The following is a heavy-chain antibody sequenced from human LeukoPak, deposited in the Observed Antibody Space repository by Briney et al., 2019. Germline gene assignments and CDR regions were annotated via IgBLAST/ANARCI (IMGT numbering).Heavy chain of an antibody. CDR3: ARDLPLNFIVGATLFDY. J-gene: IGHJ4*02. Sequence: HPGRSLRLSCAASGFTFSSYGMHWVRQAPGKGLEWVAVISYDGSNKYYADSVKGRFTISRDNSKNTLYLQMNSLRAEDTAVYYCARDLPLNFIVGATLFDYWGQGTLVAVSS. V-gene: IGHV3-30*03. D-gene: IGHD1-26*01. CDR1: GFTFSSYG. CDR2: ISYDGSNK.